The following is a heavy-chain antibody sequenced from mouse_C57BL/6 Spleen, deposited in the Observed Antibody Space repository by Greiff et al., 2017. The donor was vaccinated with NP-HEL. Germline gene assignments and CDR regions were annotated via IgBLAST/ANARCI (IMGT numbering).Heavy chain of an antibody. CDR2: ILPGSGST. CDR3: ASAPPNYYGSSYNAMDY. CDR1: GYTFTGYW. J-gene: IGHJ4*01. V-gene: IGHV1-9*01. Sequence: VQLQQSGAELMKPGASVKLSCKATGYTFTGYWIEWVKQRPGHGLEWIGEILPGSGSTNYNEKFKGKATFTADTSSNTAYMQLSSLTTEDSAIYYCASAPPNYYGSSYNAMDYWGQGTSVTVSS. D-gene: IGHD1-1*01.